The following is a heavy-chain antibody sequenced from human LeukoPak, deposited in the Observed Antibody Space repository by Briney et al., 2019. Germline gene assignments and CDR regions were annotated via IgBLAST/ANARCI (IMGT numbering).Heavy chain of an antibody. CDR3: VRDEALWTLDW. J-gene: IGHJ4*02. V-gene: IGHV3-74*03. CDR2: INERGTDS. Sequence: GGSLRLSRTASRLTFSGHWIHWVRQPPGRGVVWVSRINERGTDSMYAESVKGRFTISRDNAKNTVYLQMNSLRAEDTAVYYCVRDEALWTLDWWGQGTLVSVSS. D-gene: IGHD1-1*01. CDR1: RLTFSGHW.